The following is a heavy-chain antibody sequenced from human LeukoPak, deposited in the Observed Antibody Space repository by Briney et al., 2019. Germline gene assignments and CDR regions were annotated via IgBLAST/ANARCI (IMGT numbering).Heavy chain of an antibody. D-gene: IGHD4-11*01. J-gene: IGHJ6*02. Sequence: GGSLRLSCAASGFTFSSYAMHWVRQAPGKGLEYVSAISSNGGSTYYANSVKGRFTISRDNSKNTLYLQMGSLRAEDMAVYYCARADYNYYYYGMDVWGQGTTVTASS. CDR3: ARADYNYYYYGMDV. V-gene: IGHV3-64*01. CDR1: GFTFSSYA. CDR2: ISSNGGST.